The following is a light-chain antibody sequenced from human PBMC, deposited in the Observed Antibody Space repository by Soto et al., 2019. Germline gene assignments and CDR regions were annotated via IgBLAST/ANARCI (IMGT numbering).Light chain of an antibody. CDR1: SSDIGGYNY. J-gene: IGLJ1*01. CDR2: EVT. V-gene: IGLV2-8*01. CDR3: SSYAGRNNLV. Sequence: QSVLAQPPSASGSPGQSVTISCTGASSDIGGYNYVSWYQQHPGKAPKLMIYEVTKRPSGVPDRFSGSKSGNTASLTVSGLQAEDEADYYCSSYAGRNNLVFGTGTKVTVL.